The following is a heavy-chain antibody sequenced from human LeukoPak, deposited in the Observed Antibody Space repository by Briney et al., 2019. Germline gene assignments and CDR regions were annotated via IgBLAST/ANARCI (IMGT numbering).Heavy chain of an antibody. D-gene: IGHD6-13*01. CDR1: GLSVSSNY. CDR2: LYSDGTT. V-gene: IGHV3-66*02. J-gene: IGHJ4*02. CDR3: ATWSAAGSFDY. Sequence: GGSLRLSCAASGLSVSSNYMSWVRQAPGKGLEWVSVLYSDGTTYYADSVKGRFTISRDNSKNTLYLQMNSLRDEDTALYYCATWSAAGSFDYGGQGTLVRLSS.